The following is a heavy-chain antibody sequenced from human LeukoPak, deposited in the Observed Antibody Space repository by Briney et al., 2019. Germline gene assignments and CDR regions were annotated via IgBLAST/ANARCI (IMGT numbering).Heavy chain of an antibody. CDR1: GGSFSGYY. CDR3: ARLGRQQLVRGAFDI. J-gene: IGHJ3*02. Sequence: SETLSLTCAVYGGSFSGYYWSWIRQPPGKGLEWIGEINHSGSTNYNPSLKSRVTISVDTSKNQFSLKLSSVTAADTAVYYCARLGRQQLVRGAFDIWGQGTMVTVSS. D-gene: IGHD6-13*01. CDR2: INHSGST. V-gene: IGHV4-34*01.